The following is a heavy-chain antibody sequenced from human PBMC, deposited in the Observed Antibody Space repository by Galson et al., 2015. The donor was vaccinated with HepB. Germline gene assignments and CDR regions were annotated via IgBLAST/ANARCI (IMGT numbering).Heavy chain of an antibody. CDR3: ARRDDILTGGSDAFDI. D-gene: IGHD3-9*01. CDR2: IYPGDSDT. Sequence: QSGAEVKKPGESLKISCKGSGYSFTSYWIGWVRQMPGKGLEWMGIIYPGDSDTRYSPSFQGQVTISADKSISTAYLQWSSLKASDTAMYYCARRDDILTGGSDAFDIWGQGTMVTVSS. CDR1: GYSFTSYW. V-gene: IGHV5-51*01. J-gene: IGHJ3*02.